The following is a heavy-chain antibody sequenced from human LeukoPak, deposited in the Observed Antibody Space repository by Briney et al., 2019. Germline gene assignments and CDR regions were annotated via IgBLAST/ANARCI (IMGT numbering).Heavy chain of an antibody. CDR3: ARDLHSSGFYYFDY. CDR2: MSYDGSNK. CDR1: GFTFSSYA. J-gene: IGHJ4*02. V-gene: IGHV3-30-3*01. Sequence: PGGSLRLSCAASGFTFSSYAMHWVRQAPGKGLEWVAVMSYDGSNKYYADSVKGRFTISRDNSKNTLYLQMNSLRAEDTAVYYCARDLHSSGFYYFDYWGQGTLVTISS. D-gene: IGHD6-19*01.